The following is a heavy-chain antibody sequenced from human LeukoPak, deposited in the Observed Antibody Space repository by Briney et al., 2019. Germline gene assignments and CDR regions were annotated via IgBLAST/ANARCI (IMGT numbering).Heavy chain of an antibody. V-gene: IGHV3-30-3*01. CDR2: ISYDGSNK. Sequence: PGGSLRLSCAASGFPSSSYAMHWVRQAPGKGLEWVAVISYDGSNKYYADSVKGRFTISRDNSKNTLYLQMNSLRAEDTAVYYCARDSYYFDYWGQGTLVTVSS. CDR1: GFPSSSYA. J-gene: IGHJ4*02. CDR3: ARDSYYFDY.